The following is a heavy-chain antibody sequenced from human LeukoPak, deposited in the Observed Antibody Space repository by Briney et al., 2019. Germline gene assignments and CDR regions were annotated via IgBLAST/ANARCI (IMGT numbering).Heavy chain of an antibody. CDR3: TRSQYYGMDV. J-gene: IGHJ6*02. CDR2: INPTGGST. CDR1: WKTLTSQH. V-gene: IGHV1-46*01. Sequence: ASLEDSWKAFWKTLTSQHMHWVRQDPGQGLEWMGMINPTGGSTSYAQKFQGRVTMTRDTSTSTVYMELSSLRSEDTAVYYCTRSQYYGMDVWGQGTTVTVSS.